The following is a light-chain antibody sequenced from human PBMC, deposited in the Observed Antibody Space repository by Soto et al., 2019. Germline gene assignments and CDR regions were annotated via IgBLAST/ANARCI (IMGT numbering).Light chain of an antibody. Sequence: SVLTQPPSVSGAPGQRVTISCTGTSSNIGAGFDVHWYQQFPGTAPKVLIYDNTNRPPAVPDRFSASKSGTSASLAISGLQAEDEADYYCQSYDRSLSGSKVFGTGTKVTVL. CDR2: DNT. V-gene: IGLV1-40*01. J-gene: IGLJ1*01. CDR3: QSYDRSLSGSKV. CDR1: SSNIGAGFD.